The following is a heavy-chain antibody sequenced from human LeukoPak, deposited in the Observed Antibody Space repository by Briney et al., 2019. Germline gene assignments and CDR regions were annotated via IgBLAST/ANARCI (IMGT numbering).Heavy chain of an antibody. J-gene: IGHJ6*02. V-gene: IGHV3-49*04. Sequence: GGSLRLSCTASGFTFGDYAMSWVRQAPGKGSEWVGFIRSKAYGGTTEYAASVKGRFTISRDDSKSIAYPQMNSLKTEDTAVYYCTRDTYDSSGYYLSYYYYYGMDVWGQGTTVTVSS. CDR2: IRSKAYGGTT. CDR1: GFTFGDYA. D-gene: IGHD3-22*01. CDR3: TRDTYDSSGYYLSYYYYYGMDV.